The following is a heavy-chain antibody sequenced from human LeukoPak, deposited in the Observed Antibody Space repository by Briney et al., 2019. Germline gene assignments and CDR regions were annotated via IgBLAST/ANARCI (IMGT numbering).Heavy chain of an antibody. CDR2: IYYSGST. D-gene: IGHD3-10*01. CDR3: ARMLWFGELKIDY. V-gene: IGHV4-30-4*08. CDR1: GGSISSGDYY. Sequence: SETLSLTCTVSGGSISSGDYYWSWIRQPPGKGLEWIGYIYYSGSTYYNPSLKSRVTISVDTSKNQFSLKLSSVTAADTAVYYCARMLWFGELKIDYWGQGTLVTVSS. J-gene: IGHJ4*02.